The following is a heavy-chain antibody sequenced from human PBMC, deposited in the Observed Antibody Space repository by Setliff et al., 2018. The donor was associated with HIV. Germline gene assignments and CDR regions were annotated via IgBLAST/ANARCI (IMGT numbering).Heavy chain of an antibody. Sequence: GASVKVSCKASGYTFTSYGISWVRQAPGQGLEWMGGIIPILGIANYAQKFQGRVTITADKSTSTVYMELRSLRSEDTAVYYCARDHDSSAYTYFDYWGQGTLVTVSS. V-gene: IGHV1-69*10. J-gene: IGHJ4*02. CDR1: GYTFTSYG. D-gene: IGHD3-22*01. CDR3: ARDHDSSAYTYFDY. CDR2: IIPILGIA.